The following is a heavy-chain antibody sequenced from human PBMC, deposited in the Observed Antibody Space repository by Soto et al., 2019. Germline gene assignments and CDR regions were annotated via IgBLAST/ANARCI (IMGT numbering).Heavy chain of an antibody. Sequence: QVQLVQSGAEVKKPGASVTISCKASGYTFTNYYMHWVRQAPGQGLEWMGMINPSGGSTNYAQKSQGRVTMTRDTSTSTVYMELSSLRSEDTAVYYCASLLVGPTYYFDFWGQGTLVTVSS. D-gene: IGHD1-26*01. CDR2: INPSGGST. J-gene: IGHJ4*02. CDR1: GYTFTNYY. V-gene: IGHV1-46*01. CDR3: ASLLVGPTYYFDF.